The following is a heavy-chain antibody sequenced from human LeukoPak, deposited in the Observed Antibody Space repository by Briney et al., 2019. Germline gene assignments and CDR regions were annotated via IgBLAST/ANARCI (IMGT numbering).Heavy chain of an antibody. D-gene: IGHD3-22*01. J-gene: IGHJ4*02. CDR1: GFTFSIYS. V-gene: IGHV3-48*01. CDR2: ISSSSSTI. CDR3: AKDKIDSEITMIVSEYYFDY. Sequence: GGSLRLSCAASGFTFSIYSMNWVRQAPGKGLEWVSYISSSSSTIYYADSVKGRFTISRDNSKNTLYLQMNSLRAEDTAVYYCAKDKIDSEITMIVSEYYFDYWGQGTLVTVSS.